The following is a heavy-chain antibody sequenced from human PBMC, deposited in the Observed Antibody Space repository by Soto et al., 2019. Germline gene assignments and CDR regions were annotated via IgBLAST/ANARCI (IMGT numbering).Heavy chain of an antibody. CDR1: GFTFSSYA. J-gene: IGHJ6*02. CDR3: AKQQGPGTPYYYAMDV. CDR2: IRSSGDRT. V-gene: IGHV3-23*01. D-gene: IGHD1-1*01. Sequence: GGSLRLSCAASGFTFSSYAMSWVRQAPGKGLEWVSVIRSSGDRTYYADSVKGRFTISRDNSRNTLYMQMNSLRAEDTAVYYCAKQQGPGTPYYYAMDVWGQGTTVTVSS.